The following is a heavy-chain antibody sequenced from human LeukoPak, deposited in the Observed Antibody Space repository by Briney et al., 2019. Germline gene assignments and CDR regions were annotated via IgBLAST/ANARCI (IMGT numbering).Heavy chain of an antibody. Sequence: PGGSLRLSCAASGFTFSSYAMGWVRQAPGKGLEWVSAISGSGGSTYYADSVKGRFTISRDNSKNTLYLRMNSLRAEDTAVYYCAKDQHIVVVTATLYAFDIWGQGTMVTVSS. CDR3: AKDQHIVVVTATLYAFDI. CDR2: ISGSGGST. D-gene: IGHD2-21*02. V-gene: IGHV3-23*01. CDR1: GFTFSSYA. J-gene: IGHJ3*02.